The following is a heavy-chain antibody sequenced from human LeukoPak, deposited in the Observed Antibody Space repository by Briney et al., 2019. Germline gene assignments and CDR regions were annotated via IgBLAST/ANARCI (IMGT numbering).Heavy chain of an antibody. V-gene: IGHV4-39*01. J-gene: IGHJ4*02. D-gene: IGHD6-19*01. CDR1: GGSISSYY. Sequence: PSETLSLTCTVSGGSISSYYWGWIRQPPGKGLEWIGSIYYSGSTYYNPSLKSRVTISVDTSKNQFSLKLSSVTAADTAVYYCARHLPGIAVAGTRWGQGTLVTVSS. CDR3: ARHLPGIAVAGTR. CDR2: IYYSGST.